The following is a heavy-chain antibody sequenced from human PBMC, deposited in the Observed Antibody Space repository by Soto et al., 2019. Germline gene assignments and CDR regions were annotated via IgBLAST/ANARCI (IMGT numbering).Heavy chain of an antibody. V-gene: IGHV4-4*02. CDR1: GGSISSSTW. Sequence: QVQLQESGPGLVKPSGTLSLTCAVSGGSISSSTWWSWVRQPPGKGLEWIGEIYHSGSTNYNPSLKSRVTIPVDKSKNQFSLKLSSVTAADTAVYYCAREGIAADGAWGWFDPWGQGTLVTVSS. CDR2: IYHSGST. CDR3: AREGIAADGAWGWFDP. D-gene: IGHD6-13*01. J-gene: IGHJ5*02.